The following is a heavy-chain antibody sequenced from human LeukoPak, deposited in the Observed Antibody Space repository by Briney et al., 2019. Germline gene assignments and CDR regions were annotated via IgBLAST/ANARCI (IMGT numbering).Heavy chain of an antibody. Sequence: ASVKVSCKASGYTFTSYDINGVRQATGRGLEWMGWMNPNSGNTGYAQKFQGRVTMTRNTSISTAYMELSSLRSEDTAVYYCARGIRGGSGSYYYFDYWGQGTLVTVSS. CDR1: GYTFTSYD. V-gene: IGHV1-8*01. J-gene: IGHJ4*02. CDR2: MNPNSGNT. D-gene: IGHD3-10*01. CDR3: ARGIRGGSGSYYYFDY.